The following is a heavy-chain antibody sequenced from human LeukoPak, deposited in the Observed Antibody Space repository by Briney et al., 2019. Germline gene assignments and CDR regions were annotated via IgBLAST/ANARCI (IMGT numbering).Heavy chain of an antibody. CDR1: GGTFSSYA. CDR3: ARDPLSDFNWFDP. Sequence: VASVKVPCKASGGTFSSYAISWVRQAPGQGLEWMGRIIPILGIANYAQKFQGRVTITADESTSTAYMELSSLRSEDTAVYYCARDPLSDFNWFDPWGQGTLVTVSS. J-gene: IGHJ5*02. V-gene: IGHV1-69*04. CDR2: IIPILGIA. D-gene: IGHD3-3*01.